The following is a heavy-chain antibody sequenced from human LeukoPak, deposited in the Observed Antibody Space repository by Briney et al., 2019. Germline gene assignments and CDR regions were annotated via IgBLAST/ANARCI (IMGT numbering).Heavy chain of an antibody. Sequence: SVKVSCKASGYTFTSYGISWVRQAPGQGLEWMVGIIPIFGTANYAQKFQGRVTITADESTSTAYMEPSSLRSEDTAVYYCARTGLAYYDSSGYTFDYWGQGTLVTVSS. D-gene: IGHD3-22*01. CDR1: GYTFTSYG. CDR2: IIPIFGTA. CDR3: ARTGLAYYDSSGYTFDY. V-gene: IGHV1-69*13. J-gene: IGHJ4*02.